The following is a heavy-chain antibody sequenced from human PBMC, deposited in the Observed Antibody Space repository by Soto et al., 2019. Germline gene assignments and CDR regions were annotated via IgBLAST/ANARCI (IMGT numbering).Heavy chain of an antibody. D-gene: IGHD2-2*02. V-gene: IGHV1-18*04. Sequence: SVQVSCKASGYTFTSYGISWVRQAPGQGLDWMGWISAYNGNTNYAQKLQGRVTMTTDTSTSTAYMELRSLRSDYTAVYYCARDTSRYCSSTSCYKDYYYYYGMDVWGQGTTVTSP. J-gene: IGHJ6*02. CDR3: ARDTSRYCSSTSCYKDYYYYYGMDV. CDR1: GYTFTSYG. CDR2: ISAYNGNT.